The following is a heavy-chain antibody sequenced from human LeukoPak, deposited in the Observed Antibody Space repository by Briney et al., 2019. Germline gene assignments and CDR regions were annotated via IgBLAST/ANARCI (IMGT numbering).Heavy chain of an antibody. D-gene: IGHD2-8*01. V-gene: IGHV3-23*01. CDR2: ISGSGGST. J-gene: IGHJ4*02. CDR1: GFTFSSYA. Sequence: PGGGLRLSCAASGFTFSSYAVSWGRQAPGKGLEWGSSISGSGGSTYSADSVKGRFTISRDNSKNTLYLQMKSLRAEDTALYYCAKDRSCTNDICHGDFDYWGQGTLVTVSS. CDR3: AKDRSCTNDICHGDFDY.